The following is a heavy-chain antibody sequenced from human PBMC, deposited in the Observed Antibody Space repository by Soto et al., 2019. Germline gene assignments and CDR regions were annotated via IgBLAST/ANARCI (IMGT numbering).Heavy chain of an antibody. CDR1: GGSFSGYY. CDR3: ADADDNDLYTY. D-gene: IGHD3-3*01. Sequence: SETLSLTCAGYGGSFSGYYWSWIRQPPEKGLEWIGEINHSGFTNYNPSLKSRVTISVDRSKNQFSLQLSSVTAEDTAVYYCADADDNDLYTYRGQRTPVTISS. V-gene: IGHV4-34*01. J-gene: IGHJ4*02. CDR2: INHSGFT.